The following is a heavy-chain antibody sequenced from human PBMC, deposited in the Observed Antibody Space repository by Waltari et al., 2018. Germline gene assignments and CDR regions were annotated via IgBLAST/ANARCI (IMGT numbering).Heavy chain of an antibody. CDR1: GGTFTSYA. V-gene: IGHV1-69*01. D-gene: IGHD2-2*01. J-gene: IGHJ3*02. CDR3: ARDHGYCSSTSCYRGSFDI. Sequence: QVQLVQSGAEVKKPGASVKVSCKASGGTFTSYAISWVRQAPGQGLEWMGGIIPIFGTANYAQKSQGRVTMTADESTRTAYMELSSLRSEDTAVYYCARDHGYCSSTSCYRGSFDIWGQGTMVTVSS. CDR2: IIPIFGTA.